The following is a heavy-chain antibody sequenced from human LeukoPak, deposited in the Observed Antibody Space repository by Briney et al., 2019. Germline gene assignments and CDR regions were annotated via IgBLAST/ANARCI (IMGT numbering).Heavy chain of an antibody. Sequence: SETLSLTCTVSGGSISSYYWSWVRQPPGKGLEWIGYIYYSGSTNYNPSLKSRVTMSVDTSKNQFSLKLSSVTAADTAVYYCAREGNPNSSGYYSGFDYWGQGTLVTVSS. V-gene: IGHV4-59*12. J-gene: IGHJ4*02. CDR2: IYYSGST. CDR3: AREGNPNSSGYYSGFDY. CDR1: GGSISSYY. D-gene: IGHD3-22*01.